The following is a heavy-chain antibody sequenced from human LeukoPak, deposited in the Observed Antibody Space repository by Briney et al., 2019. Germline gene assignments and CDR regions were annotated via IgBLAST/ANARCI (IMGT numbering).Heavy chain of an antibody. CDR1: GFTFSSRG. J-gene: IGHJ4*02. CDR3: ARAESKWLVLETFDY. D-gene: IGHD6-19*01. V-gene: IGHV3-33*01. Sequence: GRSLRLSCAASGFTFSSRGMHWVRQAPGKGLEWVAVIWSDGSNKFYADSVKGRFTISRDNSKSTLYLQMNSLRVEDTAVYYCARAESKWLVLETFDYWGQGTLVTVSS. CDR2: IWSDGSNK.